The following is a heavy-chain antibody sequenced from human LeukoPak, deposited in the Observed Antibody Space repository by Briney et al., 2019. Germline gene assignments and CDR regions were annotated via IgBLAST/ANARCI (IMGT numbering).Heavy chain of an antibody. V-gene: IGHV1-46*01. CDR2: VYPSSGRT. Sequence: GASVKVSCKASGYTFTSYYMHWVRQVPGQGLEWVGIVYPSSGRTGYGQKFQATVTLTWDMSTSTVYMELSSLRSEDTAVYYCARGPKSVYGVVYYYGMDLWGQGTTVIVSS. D-gene: IGHD3-3*01. J-gene: IGHJ6*02. CDR1: GYTFTSYY. CDR3: ARGPKSVYGVVYYYGMDL.